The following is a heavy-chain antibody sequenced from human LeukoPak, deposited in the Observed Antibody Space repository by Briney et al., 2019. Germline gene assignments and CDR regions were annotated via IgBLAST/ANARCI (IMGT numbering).Heavy chain of an antibody. CDR1: GFTFSSYS. V-gene: IGHV3-21*01. CDR2: ISSSSSYI. J-gene: IGHJ4*02. CDR3: ARSPVLRYFDWLEVFDY. D-gene: IGHD3-9*01. Sequence: GGSLRLSCAASGFTFSSYSMNWVRQAPGKGLEWVSSISSSSSYIYYADSVKGRFTISRDNAKNSLYLQMNSLRAEDTAVYYCARSPVLRYFDWLEVFDYWGQGTLVTVSS.